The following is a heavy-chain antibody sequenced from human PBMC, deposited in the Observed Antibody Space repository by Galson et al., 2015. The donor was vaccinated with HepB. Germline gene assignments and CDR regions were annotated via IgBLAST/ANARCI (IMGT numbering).Heavy chain of an antibody. V-gene: IGHV3-23*01. CDR1: GFRFSTYA. D-gene: IGHD3-16*01. Sequence: SLRLSCAASGFRFSTYAMSWVRPAPGKGLEWVSAISGSGEIIYYADSVKGRFTISRDNAKNTLFLQMSSLRVDDTAMYYCAKVAILGATPHYFDYCGQGTLVTVSS. J-gene: IGHJ4*02. CDR2: ISGSGEII. CDR3: AKVAILGATPHYFDY.